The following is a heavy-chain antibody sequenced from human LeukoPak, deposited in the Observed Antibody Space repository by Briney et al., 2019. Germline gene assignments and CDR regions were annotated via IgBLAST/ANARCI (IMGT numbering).Heavy chain of an antibody. V-gene: IGHV5-51*01. CDR3: ARTRHDSSGYGAFDI. CDR2: IYPGDSDT. D-gene: IGHD3-22*01. Sequence: GESLKISCKGSGYSFTTYWIGWVRQMPGKGLEWMGIIYPGDSDTRYSPSFQGQVTISADRSTSTAHLQWSSLKASDTAMYYCARTRHDSSGYGAFDIWGQGTMVTVSS. J-gene: IGHJ3*02. CDR1: GYSFTTYW.